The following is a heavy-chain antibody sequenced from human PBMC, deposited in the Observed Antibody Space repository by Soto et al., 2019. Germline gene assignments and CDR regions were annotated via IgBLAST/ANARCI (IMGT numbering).Heavy chain of an antibody. D-gene: IGHD4-4*01. V-gene: IGHV4-59*01. CDR2: IYYSGST. Sequence: PSETLSLTCTVSGGSISSYYWSWIRQPPGKGLEWIGYIYYSGSTNYNPSLKSRVTISVDTSKNQFSLKLSSVTAADTAVYYCAMRNDYIWRFDSWGQGTVATVAS. J-gene: IGHJ5*01. CDR1: GGSISSYY. CDR3: AMRNDYIWRFDS.